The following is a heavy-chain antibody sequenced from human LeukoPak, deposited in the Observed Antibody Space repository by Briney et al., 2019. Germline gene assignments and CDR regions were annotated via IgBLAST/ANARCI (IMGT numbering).Heavy chain of an antibody. Sequence: GGSLRLSCAASGFTVSSNYMNWVRQAPGKGLEWVSVFYSGGSTYYADSVKGRFTISKDNSKNTLYLQMNSLRAEDTAVYYCAREGDSQRSDAFDIWGQGTMVAVSS. V-gene: IGHV3-66*02. CDR1: GFTVSSNY. CDR2: FYSGGST. D-gene: IGHD3-16*01. CDR3: AREGDSQRSDAFDI. J-gene: IGHJ3*02.